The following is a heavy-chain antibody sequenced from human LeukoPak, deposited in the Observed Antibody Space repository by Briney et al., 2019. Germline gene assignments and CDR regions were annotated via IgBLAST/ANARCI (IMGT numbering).Heavy chain of an antibody. J-gene: IGHJ4*02. D-gene: IGHD5-24*01. CDR1: GFTFNIYG. Sequence: GTSLRLSCAASGFTFNIYGMHWVRQAPGKGLEWVAVIWYDGSNEYYKDSVKGRFTISRDNSKNTLYLQVNSLRAEDTAVYYCARDGRDGYKDFDYWGQGTLVTVSS. CDR3: ARDGRDGYKDFDY. CDR2: IWYDGSNE. V-gene: IGHV3-33*01.